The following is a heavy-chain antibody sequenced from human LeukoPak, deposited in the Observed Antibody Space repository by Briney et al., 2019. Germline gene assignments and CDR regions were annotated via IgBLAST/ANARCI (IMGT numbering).Heavy chain of an antibody. D-gene: IGHD1-26*01. CDR3: ARIGGIGGDYFDY. CDR1: GGSISSYY. V-gene: IGHV4-59*01. CDR2: IYYSGST. Sequence: PSETLSLTCTVSGGSISSYYWSWIRQPPGKGLEWIGYIYYSGSTNYNPSLKSRVTISVDTSKNQFSLKLSSVTAADTAVYYCARIGGIGGDYFDYWGQGTLVTVPS. J-gene: IGHJ4*02.